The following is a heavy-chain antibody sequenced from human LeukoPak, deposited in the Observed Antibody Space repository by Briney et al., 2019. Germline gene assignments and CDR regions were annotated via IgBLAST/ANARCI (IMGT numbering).Heavy chain of an antibody. CDR3: AREDLYGSGSYFDY. CDR1: GGSISSSSYY. CDR2: IYYSGST. V-gene: IGHV4-39*07. Sequence: SETLSLTCTVSGGSISSSSYYWGWIRQPPGKGLEWIGSIYYSGSTYYNPSLKSRVTISVDTSKNQFSLKLNSVTAADTAVYYCAREDLYGSGSYFDYWGQGTLVTVSS. J-gene: IGHJ4*02. D-gene: IGHD3-10*01.